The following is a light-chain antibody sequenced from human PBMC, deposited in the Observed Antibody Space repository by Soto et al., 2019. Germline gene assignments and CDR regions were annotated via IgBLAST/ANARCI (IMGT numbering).Light chain of an antibody. J-gene: IGKJ3*01. CDR1: LTVNTN. CDR2: YAS. V-gene: IGKV3-15*01. Sequence: DIVMTQSPATLSVSPGERATLSCRASLTVNTNLAWYQQKPGQAPRLLIYYASTRATGIPARFSGSGSVKEFTLTISSVQSVDSAVYYCQQYNNWPPGATFGPGTKVEIK. CDR3: QQYNNWPPGAT.